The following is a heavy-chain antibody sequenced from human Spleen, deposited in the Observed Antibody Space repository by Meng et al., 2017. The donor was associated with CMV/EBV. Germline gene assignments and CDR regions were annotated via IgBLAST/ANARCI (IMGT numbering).Heavy chain of an antibody. CDR1: GYTLTSFY. J-gene: IGHJ4*02. CDR2: INPNSGGT. Sequence: ASVKVSYKAPGYTLTSFYIHWVRQAPGQGLEWMGWINPNSGGTNYAQKFQGRVTMTRDTSISTAYMELSRLRSDDTAVYYCARYGRYYFDYWGQGTLVTVSS. CDR3: ARYGRYYFDY. D-gene: IGHD4-17*01. V-gene: IGHV1-2*02.